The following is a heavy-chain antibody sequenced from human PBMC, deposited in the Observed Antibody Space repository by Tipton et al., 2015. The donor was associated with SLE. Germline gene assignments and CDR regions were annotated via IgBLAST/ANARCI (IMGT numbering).Heavy chain of an antibody. V-gene: IGHV4-61*02. CDR3: ARTSSGVTGTNYHFDY. CDR1: GGSIIRGSYY. CDR2: LYHTGST. Sequence: TLSLTCTVSGGSIIRGSYYWSWIRQPAGKGLEWIGRLYHTGSTYYNPSLKSRVTLSIDTSRNQFSLKLSSVTAADTAVYWCARTSSGVTGTNYHFDYWSQGTLVTVSS. J-gene: IGHJ4*02. D-gene: IGHD1-20*01.